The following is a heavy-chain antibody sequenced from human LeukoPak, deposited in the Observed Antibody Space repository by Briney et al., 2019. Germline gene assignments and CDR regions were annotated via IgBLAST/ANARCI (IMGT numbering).Heavy chain of an antibody. V-gene: IGHV3-48*03. CDR2: ISAGGNSI. CDR3: ASRGLYYDYVHGF. Sequence: GGSLRLSCAASGFTLSSFEMNWVRQAPGKGLEWVSYISAGGNSIYYADSVRGRFTISRDIAENSLYLQMNSLRAEDTAVYYCASRGLYYDYVHGFWGHGTLVTVSS. D-gene: IGHD3-16*01. J-gene: IGHJ4*01. CDR1: GFTLSSFE.